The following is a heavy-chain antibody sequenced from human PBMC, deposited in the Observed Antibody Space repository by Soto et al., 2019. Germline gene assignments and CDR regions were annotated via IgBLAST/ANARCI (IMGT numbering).Heavy chain of an antibody. CDR1: GFTFSSYA. J-gene: IGHJ6*02. CDR3: AKVVNQGPFDYYHYAMEV. CDR2: ISYDGSNK. Sequence: PGGSLRLSCAASGFTFSSYAMSWVRQAPGKGLEWVAVISYDGSNKYYADSVKGRFTISRDNSKNTLYLQMNSLRAEDTAVYYCAKVVNQGPFDYYHYAMEVGGQGTTVTTSS. V-gene: IGHV3-30*18.